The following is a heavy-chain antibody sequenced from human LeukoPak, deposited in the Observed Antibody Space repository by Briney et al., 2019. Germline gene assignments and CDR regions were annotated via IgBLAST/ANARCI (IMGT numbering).Heavy chain of an antibody. CDR3: TREGYFWDFHI. Sequence: ASVTXSFTGSGYTFTNYDINWVRQATGQGLXWLGWRDPNSGNTGYATKFQGRVTLTRDTSITTAYMELTSLRSDDTAVYYCTREGYFWDFHIWGQGPIVTVSS. D-gene: IGHD3-3*01. V-gene: IGHV1-8*03. CDR2: RDPNSGNT. J-gene: IGHJ3*02. CDR1: GYTFTNYD.